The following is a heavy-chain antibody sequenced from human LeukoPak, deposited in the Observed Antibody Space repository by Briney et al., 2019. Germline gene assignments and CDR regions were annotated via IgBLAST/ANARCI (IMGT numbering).Heavy chain of an antibody. V-gene: IGHV3-13*01. CDR1: GFTFSIYD. D-gene: IGHD5-18*01. CDR3: ARSRYDSYGYFFCDY. J-gene: IGHJ4*02. CDR2: IGTAGDT. Sequence: RGSPRLSCAASGFTFSIYDMRWVRQAPGRGFEWVSAIGTAGDTYYPGSVKGRFTISRENAKNSLYLQMNSLRAGDTAVYYCARSRYDSYGYFFCDYWGQGTLVTVSS.